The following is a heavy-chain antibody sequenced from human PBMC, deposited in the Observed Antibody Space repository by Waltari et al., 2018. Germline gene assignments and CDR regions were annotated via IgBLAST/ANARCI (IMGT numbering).Heavy chain of an antibody. CDR2: IYYSGST. Sequence: QLQLQESGPGLVKPSETLSLTCTVSGGSISSSSYYLGWIRQPPGKGLEWIGSIYYSGSTYYKPSLKSRVTISVDTSKNQFSLKLSSVTAADTAVYYCARHSLWLAWFDPWGQGTLVTVSS. CDR1: GGSISSSSYY. CDR3: ARHSLWLAWFDP. V-gene: IGHV4-39*01. D-gene: IGHD2-21*01. J-gene: IGHJ5*02.